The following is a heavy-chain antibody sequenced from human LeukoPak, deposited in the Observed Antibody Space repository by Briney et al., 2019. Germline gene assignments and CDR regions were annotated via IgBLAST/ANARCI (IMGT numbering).Heavy chain of an antibody. CDR3: ASERGSGSYTYGMDV. CDR2: VSYSGST. CDR1: GGSISSYY. J-gene: IGHJ6*02. D-gene: IGHD3-10*01. Sequence: SETLSLTCTVSGGSISSYYWSWIRQPPGKGLEWIGYVSYSGSTNYNPSLKSRVTISVDTSKNQFSLKLSSVTAADTAVYYCASERGSGSYTYGMDVWGQGTTVTVSS. V-gene: IGHV4-59*12.